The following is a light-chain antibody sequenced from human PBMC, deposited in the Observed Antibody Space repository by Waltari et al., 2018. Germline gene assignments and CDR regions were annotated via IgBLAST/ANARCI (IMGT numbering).Light chain of an antibody. CDR2: DVS. CDR3: AAWDYSLDGHVL. Sequence: QSALTQPRSVSGSPGQSVTISCTGTSSGVGGYNYVSWYQQHPGKAPKLMIYDVSKRPSGVPDRFSGSKSGNTASLTISGLQAEDEADYYCAAWDYSLDGHVLFGGGTKLTVL. V-gene: IGLV2-11*01. J-gene: IGLJ2*01. CDR1: SSGVGGYNY.